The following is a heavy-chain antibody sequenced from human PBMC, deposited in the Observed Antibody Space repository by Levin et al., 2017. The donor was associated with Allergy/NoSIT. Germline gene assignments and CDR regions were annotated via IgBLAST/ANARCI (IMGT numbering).Heavy chain of an antibody. D-gene: IGHD6-13*01. CDR2: ISYDESDK. CDR1: GFSFRSFG. Sequence: GGSLRLSCAASGFSFRSFGMHWVRQAPGKGLEWVAVISYDESDKFYADSVKGRFTISRDNTKNSLYLQMNSLRREDAAVYYCAKDVVFGTSSWSLDFWGQGTLVTVSS. V-gene: IGHV3-30*18. CDR3: AKDVVFGTSSWSLDF. J-gene: IGHJ4*02.